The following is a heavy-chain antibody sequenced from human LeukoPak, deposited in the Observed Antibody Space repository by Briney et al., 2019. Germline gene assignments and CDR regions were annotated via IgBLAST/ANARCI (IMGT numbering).Heavy chain of an antibody. D-gene: IGHD3-22*01. Sequence: SETLSLTCTASRGSISSGDYYWSWIRQPPGKGLEWIGYIYYSGSTYYNPSLKSRVTISVDTSKNQFSLKLSSVTAADTAVYCCAQYYYDSSGYPRAAFDIWGQGTMVTVSS. CDR2: IYYSGST. J-gene: IGHJ3*02. CDR1: RGSISSGDYY. V-gene: IGHV4-30-4*01. CDR3: AQYYYDSSGYPRAAFDI.